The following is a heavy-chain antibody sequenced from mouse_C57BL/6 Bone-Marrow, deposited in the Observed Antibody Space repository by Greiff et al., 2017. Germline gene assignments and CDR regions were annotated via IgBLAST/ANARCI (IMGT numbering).Heavy chain of an antibody. CDR1: GYTFTSYW. Sequence: QVQLQQPGAELVRPGSSVKLSCKASGYTFTSYWMHWVKQRPIQGLEWIGNIDPSDSETHYNQKFKDKATLTVDKSSSTAYMQLSSLTSEDSAVYYGSIYYYGVWYWYFDVWGTGTTVTVSS. D-gene: IGHD1-1*01. CDR2: IDPSDSET. CDR3: SIYYYGVWYWYFDV. V-gene: IGHV1-52*01. J-gene: IGHJ1*03.